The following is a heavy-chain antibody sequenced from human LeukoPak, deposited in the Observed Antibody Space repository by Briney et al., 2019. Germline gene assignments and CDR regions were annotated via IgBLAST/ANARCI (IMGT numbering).Heavy chain of an antibody. CDR3: ARSSGYSYGA. V-gene: IGHV3-23*01. CDR2: ISGSGCSI. CDR1: GFTFSSYA. J-gene: IGHJ4*02. D-gene: IGHD5-18*01. Sequence: PGGSLRLSCAASGFTFSSYAMSWVRQAPGKGLEWVSAISGSGCSIYYADSVKGRFTISRDNSKNTLYLQMNSLRAEDTAVYYCARSSGYSYGAGGQGTLVTVSS.